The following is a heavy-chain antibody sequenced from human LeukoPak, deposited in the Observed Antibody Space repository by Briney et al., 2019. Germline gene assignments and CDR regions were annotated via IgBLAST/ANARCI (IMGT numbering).Heavy chain of an antibody. D-gene: IGHD2-15*01. Sequence: SETLSLTCTVSGASIRSGDYYWSWIRQPPGKGLEWIGYIYDSGSTYYNPSLKSRITISVDTSENRFSLRLSSVTATDTAVYYCARDCSGGSCYGAFDIWGQGTMVTVSS. V-gene: IGHV4-30-4*01. CDR1: GASIRSGDYY. CDR3: ARDCSGGSCYGAFDI. CDR2: IYDSGST. J-gene: IGHJ3*02.